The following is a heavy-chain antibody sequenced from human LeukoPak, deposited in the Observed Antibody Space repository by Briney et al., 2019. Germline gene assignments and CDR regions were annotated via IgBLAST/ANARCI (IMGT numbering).Heavy chain of an antibody. CDR3: AKETYSSFDY. Sequence: GGSLRLSCAASGFTFSSYGMHWVGQAPGKGLEWVAFIRYDGSNKYYADSVMGRFTISRDNSKNTLYLQMNSLRAEDTAVYYCAKETYSSFDYWGQGTLVTVSS. CDR2: IRYDGSNK. D-gene: IGHD2-15*01. V-gene: IGHV3-30*02. J-gene: IGHJ4*02. CDR1: GFTFSSYG.